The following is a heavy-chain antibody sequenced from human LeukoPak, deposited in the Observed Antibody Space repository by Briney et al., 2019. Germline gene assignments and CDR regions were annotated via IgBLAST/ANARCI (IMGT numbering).Heavy chain of an antibody. CDR1: GGSISSGSYY. V-gene: IGHV4-61*02. Sequence: SQTLSLTCTVSGGSISSGSYYWSWIRQPAGKGLEWIGRIYTSGSTNYNPSLKSRVTISVDTSKNQFSLKLSSVTAADTAVYYCARHRFRVLLWFGDQDWFDPWGQGTLVTVYS. D-gene: IGHD3-10*01. J-gene: IGHJ5*02. CDR3: ARHRFRVLLWFGDQDWFDP. CDR2: IYTSGST.